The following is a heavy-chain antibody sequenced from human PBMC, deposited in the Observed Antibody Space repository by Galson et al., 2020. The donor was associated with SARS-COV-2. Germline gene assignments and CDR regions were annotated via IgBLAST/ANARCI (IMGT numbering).Heavy chain of an antibody. D-gene: IGHD2-15*01. CDR2: ISYSGHT. CDR3: ARHAPYCTGGSCESDFAY. V-gene: IGHV4-59*08. CDR1: GGSIYNYY. J-gene: IGHJ4*02. Sequence: SETLSLTCTISGGSIYNYYWSWIRQPPGKGLEWIAFISYSGHTNYSPSLKSRLTISVDTYKNQFSLKVGSVTAADTAIYYCARHAPYCTGGSCESDFAYWGQGVLVTVSS.